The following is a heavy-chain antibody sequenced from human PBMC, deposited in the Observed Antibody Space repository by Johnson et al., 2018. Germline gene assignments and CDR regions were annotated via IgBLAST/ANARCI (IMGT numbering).Heavy chain of an antibody. CDR2: FDPEDGET. Sequence: QVQLVQAGSEVKKPGASVKVSCKVSGYTLTQLSIHWVRQAPGKGLEWMGGFDPEDGETIYAQKFQGRVTMTEDTSTDTAYMELSSLRSEDTAMYYCARQMVGNDAFDIWGQGTMVTVSS. CDR3: ARQMVGNDAFDI. J-gene: IGHJ3*02. CDR1: GYTLTQLS. D-gene: IGHD6-13*01. V-gene: IGHV1-24*01.